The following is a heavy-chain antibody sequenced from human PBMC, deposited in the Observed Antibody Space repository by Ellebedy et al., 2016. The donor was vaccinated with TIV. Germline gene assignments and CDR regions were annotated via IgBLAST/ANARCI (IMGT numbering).Heavy chain of an antibody. CDR2: INPNSGGT. D-gene: IGHD3-10*01. CDR1: GYTFTGYY. V-gene: IGHV1-2*02. CDR3: ARDRANLPLAFDI. J-gene: IGHJ3*02. Sequence: ASVKVSXXASGYTFTGYYMHWVRQAPGQGLEWMGWINPNSGGTNYAQKFQGRVTMTRDTSISTAYMELSRLRSDDTAVYYCARDRANLPLAFDIWGQGTMVTVSS.